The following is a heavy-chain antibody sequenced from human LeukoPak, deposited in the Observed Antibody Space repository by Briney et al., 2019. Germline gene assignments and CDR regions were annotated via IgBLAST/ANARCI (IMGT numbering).Heavy chain of an antibody. CDR1: GGSISSGDYY. J-gene: IGHJ4*02. CDR3: ARSGVGLRDFDH. Sequence: SETLPLTCTVSGGSISSGDYYWSWIRQPPGKGLEWIGYIYYSGSTYYNPSLKSRVTISVDTSKNQFSLKLSSVTAADTAVYYCARSGVGLRDFDHWGQGTLGNGSS. V-gene: IGHV4-30-4*01. D-gene: IGHD4/OR15-4a*01. CDR2: IYYSGST.